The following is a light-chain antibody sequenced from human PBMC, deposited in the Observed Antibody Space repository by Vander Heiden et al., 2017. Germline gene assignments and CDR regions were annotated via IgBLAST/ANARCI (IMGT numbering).Light chain of an antibody. J-gene: IGLJ2*01. Sequence: QAALTQPASVSASPAQAMTTSCTGTSSDVGGYNFVSWYQQHPDKAPKLMIYEVSKRPSVVSNRFSGSKSGNTASLTISGLQAEDEADYYCSSYTNNNNLVFGGGTKLTVL. CDR3: SSYTNNNNLV. CDR2: EVS. V-gene: IGLV2-14*01. CDR1: SSDVGGYNF.